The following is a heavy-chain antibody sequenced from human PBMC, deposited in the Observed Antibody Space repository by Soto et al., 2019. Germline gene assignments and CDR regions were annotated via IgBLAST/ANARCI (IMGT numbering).Heavy chain of an antibody. CDR3: ARDYHYYGSGSPNLFDY. D-gene: IGHD3-10*01. CDR1: GFTFSSYG. V-gene: IGHV3-33*01. CDR2: IWYDGSNK. Sequence: QVQLVESGGGVVQPGRSLRLSCAASGFTFSSYGMHWVRQAPGKGLEWVAVIWYDGSNKYYADSVKGRFTISRDNSKNTLYLQMNSLRAEDTAVYYSARDYHYYGSGSPNLFDYWGQGTLVTVSS. J-gene: IGHJ4*02.